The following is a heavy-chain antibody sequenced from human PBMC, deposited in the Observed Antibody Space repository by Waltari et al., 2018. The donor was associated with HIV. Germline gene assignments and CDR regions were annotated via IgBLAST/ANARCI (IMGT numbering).Heavy chain of an antibody. D-gene: IGHD1-26*01. CDR3: ARIGTFPHNYAIDF. J-gene: IGHJ6*02. Sequence: EVQLMEYGGGLVQSGGSLRLSCAASGFTLTNSWMSWVRQTPGKGLEWVAYIKDDGSEKYYMGSVKGRFTISRDNAKNSMFLQMNSLRAEDTAVYYCARIGTFPHNYAIDFWGQGTTVTVSS. CDR2: IKDDGSEK. CDR1: GFTLTNSW. V-gene: IGHV3-7*01.